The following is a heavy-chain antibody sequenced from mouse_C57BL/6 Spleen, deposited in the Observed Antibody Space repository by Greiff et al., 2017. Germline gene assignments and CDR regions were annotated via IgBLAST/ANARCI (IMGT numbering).Heavy chain of an antibody. CDR3: ARCLNWEGCMGY. V-gene: IGHV7-3*01. CDR2: IRNKANGYTT. J-gene: IGHJ4*01. CDR1: GFTFTDYY. Sequence: EVMLVESGGGLVQPGGSLSLSCAASGFTFTDYYMSWVRQPPGKALEWLGFIRNKANGYTTEYSASVKGRFTISRDNSQRILYLQMHALRAEASPTYYCARCLNWEGCMGYWGQGASVTVSS. D-gene: IGHD4-1*02.